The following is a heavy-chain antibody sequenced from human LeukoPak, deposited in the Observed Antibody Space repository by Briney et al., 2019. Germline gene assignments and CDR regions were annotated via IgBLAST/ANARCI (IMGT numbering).Heavy chain of an antibody. V-gene: IGHV3-64*04. CDR3: ARERLELPSYYYGMDV. J-gene: IGHJ6*02. D-gene: IGHD1-7*01. Sequence: GGSLRLSCSASGFPFSSYAMHWVRQAPGKGLEYVSAISDSGGSTYYADSVKGRFTISRDISKNTLYLQMNSLRAEDTAVYYCARERLELPSYYYGMDVWGQGTTVTVSS. CDR1: GFPFSSYA. CDR2: ISDSGGST.